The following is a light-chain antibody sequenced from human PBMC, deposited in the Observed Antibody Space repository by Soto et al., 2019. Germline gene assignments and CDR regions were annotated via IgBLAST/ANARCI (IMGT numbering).Light chain of an antibody. J-gene: IGKJ2*01. V-gene: IGKV1-39*01. CDR2: GAS. CDR1: QSIGTY. Sequence: DIQMTQSPSSLPASVGDRISITCRASQSIGTYLSWYQQKPGKAPELLIYGASSLQSGVPSRFRGSGSETVFTLTISRLQPEDFATYYCQQSYSAPRTFGQPTKVDIK. CDR3: QQSYSAPRT.